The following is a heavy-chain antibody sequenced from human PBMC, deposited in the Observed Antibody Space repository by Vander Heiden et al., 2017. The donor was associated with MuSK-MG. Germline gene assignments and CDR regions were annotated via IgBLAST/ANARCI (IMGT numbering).Heavy chain of an antibody. CDR2: INHSGSP. V-gene: IGHV4-34*01. CDR1: GGSFSDYY. D-gene: IGHD6-6*01. Sequence: QVQLQQWGAGLWKPSETLSLTCDIYGGSFSDYYWTWIRQPPGRGLEWIGEINHSGSPNYNPSLKSRVTISVDTSKNHFSLNVSSVTAADTAVYYCARGPIRIAARRHHNWFDPWGQGTLVTVSS. J-gene: IGHJ5*02. CDR3: ARGPIRIAARRHHNWFDP.